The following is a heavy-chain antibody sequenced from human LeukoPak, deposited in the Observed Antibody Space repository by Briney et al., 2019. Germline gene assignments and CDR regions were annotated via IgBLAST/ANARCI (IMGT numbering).Heavy chain of an antibody. CDR1: GFTFSSYA. V-gene: IGHV3-23*01. CDR2: ISGSGVST. J-gene: IGHJ3*02. Sequence: GGSLRLSCAASGFTFSSYAMSWVRQAPGKGLEWVSAISGSGVSTYYADSVKGRFTISRDNSKNTLYLQMNSLGAEDTAVYYCAKQQIVATIGDAFDIWGHGTMVTVSS. CDR3: AKQQIVATIGDAFDI. D-gene: IGHD5-12*01.